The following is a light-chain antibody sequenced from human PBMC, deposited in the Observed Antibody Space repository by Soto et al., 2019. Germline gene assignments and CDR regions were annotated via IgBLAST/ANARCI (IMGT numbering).Light chain of an antibody. V-gene: IGKV3-20*01. J-gene: IGKJ2*01. CDR2: GAS. CDR3: QQYITSPPMYT. Sequence: ETVLTQSPGTLSLSPGERATLSCRASQSVSSRYLAWYQQKPGQAPRLLIYGASSRATGIPDRFSGSASGTEFTLTISRLEPVDFAVYYCQQYITSPPMYTFGQGTKLEIK. CDR1: QSVSSRY.